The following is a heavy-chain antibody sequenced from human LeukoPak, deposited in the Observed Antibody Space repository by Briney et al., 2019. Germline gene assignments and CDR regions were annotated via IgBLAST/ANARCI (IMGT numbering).Heavy chain of an antibody. Sequence: SETLSLTCAVYGGSFSGYYWSWIRQPPGKGLEWIGEINHSGSTNYNPSLKSRVTISVDTSKNQFSLKLRSVTAADTAVYYCARGACSGGSCYYYFDYWGQGTLVTVSS. V-gene: IGHV4-34*01. D-gene: IGHD2-15*01. CDR3: ARGACSGGSCYYYFDY. CDR1: GGSFSGYY. J-gene: IGHJ4*02. CDR2: INHSGST.